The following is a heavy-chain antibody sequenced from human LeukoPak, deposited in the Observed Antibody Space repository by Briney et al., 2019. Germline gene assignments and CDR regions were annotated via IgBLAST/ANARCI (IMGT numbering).Heavy chain of an antibody. Sequence: GGSLRLSCAASGVTFSSYGMNWVRQAPGKGLEWVAVISYDGSNKYYADSVKGRFTISRDNSKNTLYLQMNSLRAEDTAVYYCAKGGSWEPNAFDIWGQGTMVTVSS. CDR3: AKGGSWEPNAFDI. V-gene: IGHV3-30*18. J-gene: IGHJ3*02. D-gene: IGHD1-26*01. CDR1: GVTFSSYG. CDR2: ISYDGSNK.